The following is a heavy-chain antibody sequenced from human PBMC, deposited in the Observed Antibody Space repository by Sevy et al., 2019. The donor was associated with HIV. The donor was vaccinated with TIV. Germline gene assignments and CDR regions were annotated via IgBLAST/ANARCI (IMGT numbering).Heavy chain of an antibody. CDR1: GFTFSSYG. CDR2: IWNDGSNK. V-gene: IGHV3-33*01. Sequence: GGSLRLSCAASGFTFSSYGMQWVRQAPGKGLEWVSVIWNDGSNKYYADSVKGRFTTSRDNSSNTLYLKMNSLRAEDTAVYYGARDVRGEGVRPGDLDYWGQGTLVTVSS. J-gene: IGHJ4*02. D-gene: IGHD3-10*02. CDR3: ARDVRGEGVRPGDLDY.